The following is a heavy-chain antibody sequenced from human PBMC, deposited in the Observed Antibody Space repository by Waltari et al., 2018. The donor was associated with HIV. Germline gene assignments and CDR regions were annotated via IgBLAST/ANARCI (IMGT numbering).Heavy chain of an antibody. CDR1: GYTFTSYG. Sequence: QVQLVQSGAEVKKPGASVKVSCKASGYTFTSYGISWVRQAPGQGLEWMGWISAYNGNTNDAQKLQGRVTMTRDTSTRRAYMELRSLRSDDTAVYYCARGPNSSGWYQVPDYWGQGTLVTVSS. V-gene: IGHV1-18*01. D-gene: IGHD6-19*01. CDR3: ARGPNSSGWYQVPDY. CDR2: ISAYNGNT. J-gene: IGHJ4*02.